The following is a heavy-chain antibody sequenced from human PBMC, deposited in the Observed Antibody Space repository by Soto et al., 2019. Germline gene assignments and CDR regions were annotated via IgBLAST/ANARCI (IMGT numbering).Heavy chain of an antibody. V-gene: IGHV3-15*04. J-gene: IGHJ5*02. CDR1: GFTFSAAW. CDR3: ATHNWKNGRNLFDP. CDR2: IESKADGGTT. Sequence: EVQLVQSGGGLVKPGGSLRLSCAASGFTFSAAWMSWVRQAPGKGLEWLGRIESKADGGTTDYAAPVKDKFIISRDDSRNTLYLQMNSLQIEDTAIYYCATHNWKNGRNLFDPWVQGVLVTVTS. D-gene: IGHD1-20*01.